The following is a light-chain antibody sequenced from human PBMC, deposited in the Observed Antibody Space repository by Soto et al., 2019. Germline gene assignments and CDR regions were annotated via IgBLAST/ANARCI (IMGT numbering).Light chain of an antibody. V-gene: IGKV3-15*01. CDR3: QQYNNWPGT. J-gene: IGKJ3*01. CDR1: QSVSSN. CDR2: GAS. Sequence: EIVMTQSPATLSVSPGERATLSCRASQSRASQSVSSNLAWYQQKPGQAPRLLIYGASTRATGIPARFSGSGSGTEFTLTISSLQSEDFAVYYWQQYNNWPGTFGPGTKVDIK.